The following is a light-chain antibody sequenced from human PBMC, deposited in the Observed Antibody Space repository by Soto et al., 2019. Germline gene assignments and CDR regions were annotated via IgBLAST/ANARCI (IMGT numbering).Light chain of an antibody. Sequence: QSALTQPASVSGSPGQSITISCTGTSSDVGSYNLVSWYQQHPGKAPKLMIYEGSKRPSGVSNRFSGSKSGNTASLTISGLQAXDXXDYYCCSYAGSSTVFGTGTKLTVL. CDR1: SSDVGSYNL. J-gene: IGLJ1*01. CDR3: CSYAGSSTV. CDR2: EGS. V-gene: IGLV2-23*03.